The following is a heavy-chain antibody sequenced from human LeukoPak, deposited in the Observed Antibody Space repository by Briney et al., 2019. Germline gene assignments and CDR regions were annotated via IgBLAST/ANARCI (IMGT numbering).Heavy chain of an antibody. CDR1: GCTFSSYG. J-gene: IGHJ4*02. CDR3: ARERGIAAAAAFDY. CDR2: ISYDGSNK. D-gene: IGHD6-13*01. V-gene: IGHV3-30*03. Sequence: GGSLRLSCAASGCTFSSYGMHWVRQAPGKGLEWVAVISYDGSNKYYADSVKGRFTISRDNSKNTLYLQMNSLRAEDTAVYYCARERGIAAAAAFDYWGQGTLVTVSS.